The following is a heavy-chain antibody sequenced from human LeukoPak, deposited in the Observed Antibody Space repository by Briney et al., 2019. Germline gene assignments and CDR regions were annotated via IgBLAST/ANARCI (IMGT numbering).Heavy chain of an antibody. V-gene: IGHV3-33*01. CDR3: ARGGPQYWYLDL. Sequence: GGSLRLSCAASGFNFRNYDMHWVRQAPGKGLEWVASIRSDGTNKYYADSVKGRFTISRDNAKNTLFLQMNSLRAEDTAVYYCARGGPQYWYLDLWGRGTLVTVSS. CDR2: IRSDGTNK. J-gene: IGHJ2*01. CDR1: GFNFRNYD. D-gene: IGHD2-15*01.